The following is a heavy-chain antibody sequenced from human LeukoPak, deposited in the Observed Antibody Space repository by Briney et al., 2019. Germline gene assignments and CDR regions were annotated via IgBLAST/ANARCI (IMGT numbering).Heavy chain of an antibody. V-gene: IGHV5-51*01. D-gene: IGHD2-8*02. CDR3: ARHPKYSTGSTWLDP. CDR2: IYPGDSDD. Sequence: GESLKISCKGTGYSFSSYWIAWVRQMPGKGLEWIGIIYPGDSDDRYSPSFQGQVTISADKSIDTAYLQWNSLKASDTAMYSCARHPKYSTGSTWLDPWGQGTLVTVSS. CDR1: GYSFSSYW. J-gene: IGHJ5*02.